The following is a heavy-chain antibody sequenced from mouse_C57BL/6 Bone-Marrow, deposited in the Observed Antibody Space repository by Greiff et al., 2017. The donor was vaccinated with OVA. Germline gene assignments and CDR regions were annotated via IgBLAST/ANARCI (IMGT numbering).Heavy chain of an antibody. V-gene: IGHV14-4*01. CDR3: TGYYYGDFDV. CDR2: IDPENGDT. CDR1: GFNIKDDH. J-gene: IGHJ1*03. D-gene: IGHD1-1*01. Sequence: EVQLQQSGAELVRPGASVKLSCTASGFNIKDDHMHWVKQRPEQGLEWIGWIDPENGDTEYASKFQGKATITADTSSNTAYLQLSSLTSEDTAVYYCTGYYYGDFDVGGTGTTVTVSS.